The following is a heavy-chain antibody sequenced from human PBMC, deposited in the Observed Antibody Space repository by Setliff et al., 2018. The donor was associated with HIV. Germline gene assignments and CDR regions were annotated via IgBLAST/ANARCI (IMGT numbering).Heavy chain of an antibody. Sequence: SETLSLTCAVKGGSYSAYYWSWIRQSPGKGLEWIGDISHSGDTTYNPSLRGRVTISVVTSKNQFSLKLSSVTAADTAVYYCARPLTTSFNFWGDAFAIWGPGRMVTVSS. CDR1: GGSYSAYY. J-gene: IGHJ3*02. CDR3: ARPLTTSFNFWGDAFAI. V-gene: IGHV4-34*01. CDR2: ISHSGDT. D-gene: IGHD3-3*01.